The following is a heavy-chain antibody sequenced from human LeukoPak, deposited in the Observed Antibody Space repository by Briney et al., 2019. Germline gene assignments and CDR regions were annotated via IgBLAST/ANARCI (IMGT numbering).Heavy chain of an antibody. CDR2: IRSSGSTI. J-gene: IGHJ4*02. V-gene: IGHV3-11*04. CDR1: GFTFSDYY. Sequence: GGSLRLSCAASGFTFSDYYMSWIRQAPGKGLEWVSYIRSSGSTIYYADSVKGRFTISRDNSKNTLYLQMNSLRAEDTAVYYCFSYSSGWYVNYWGQGTLVTVSS. D-gene: IGHD6-19*01. CDR3: FSYSSGWYVNY.